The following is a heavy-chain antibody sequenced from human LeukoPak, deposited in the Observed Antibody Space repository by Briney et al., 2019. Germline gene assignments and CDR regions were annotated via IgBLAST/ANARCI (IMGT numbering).Heavy chain of an antibody. V-gene: IGHV3-21*01. CDR1: GFTFSSYS. D-gene: IGHD2-21*01. Sequence: GGSLRLSCAASGFTFSSYSMNWVRQAPGKGLEWVSSISSSSSYIYYADSVKGRFTISRDNAKNSLYLQMNSLRAEDTAVYYCARDRRVGGWGGAFDMWGHGTQVTVSS. J-gene: IGHJ3*02. CDR2: ISSSSSYI. CDR3: ARDRRVGGWGGAFDM.